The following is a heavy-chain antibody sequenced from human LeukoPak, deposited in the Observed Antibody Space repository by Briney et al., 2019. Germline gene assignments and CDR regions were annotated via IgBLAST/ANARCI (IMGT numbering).Heavy chain of an antibody. CDR3: ARGLGVSADY. Sequence: SETLSLTCTVSGGSISSYYWSWIRQPPRKGLEWIGYIYYSGSTNYNPSLKSRVTISVDTSKNQFSLKLSSVTAADTAVYYCARGLGVSADYWGQGTLVTVSS. CDR1: GGSISSYY. J-gene: IGHJ4*02. CDR2: IYYSGST. D-gene: IGHD3-16*01. V-gene: IGHV4-59*01.